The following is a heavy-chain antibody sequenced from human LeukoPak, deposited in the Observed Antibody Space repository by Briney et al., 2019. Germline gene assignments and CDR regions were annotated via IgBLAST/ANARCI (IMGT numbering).Heavy chain of an antibody. J-gene: IGHJ6*04. D-gene: IGHD3-9*01. CDR2: ISYDGSNK. V-gene: IGHV3-30*18. CDR3: AKDLRDILTGPSSYYYGMDV. CDR1: GFTFSSYG. Sequence: GGSLRLSCAASGFTFSSYGMHWVRQAPGKGLEWVAVISYDGSNKYYADSLKGRFTLSRDNSKNTLYLQMNSLRAEDTAVYYCAKDLRDILTGPSSYYYGMDVWGKGTTVTVSS.